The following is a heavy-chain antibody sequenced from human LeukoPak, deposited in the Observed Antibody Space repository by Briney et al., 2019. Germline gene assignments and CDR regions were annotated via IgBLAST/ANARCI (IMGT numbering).Heavy chain of an antibody. CDR3: ARGDRGYRFDP. J-gene: IGHJ5*02. D-gene: IGHD5-18*01. CDR1: GGSFNGYY. V-gene: IGHV4-34*01. CDR2: INHSGSP. Sequence: SETLSLTCAVYGGSFNGYYWSWIRQPPGKGLEWIGEINHSGSPNYNPSLKSRVTISVDTSKNQFSLKLSSVTAADTAVYYCARGDRGYRFDPWGQGTLVTVSS.